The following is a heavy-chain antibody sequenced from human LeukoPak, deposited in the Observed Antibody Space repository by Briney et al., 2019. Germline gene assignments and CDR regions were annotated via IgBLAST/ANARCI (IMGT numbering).Heavy chain of an antibody. CDR2: INPNSGGT. CDR3: ARAQGLTGYSFDY. J-gene: IGHJ4*02. Sequence: ASVKVSCKASGYTFTGYYMHWVRQAPGQGLEWMGWINPNSGGTNYAQKFQGRVTMTRDTSISTAYMELSRLRSDDTAVYHCARAQGLTGYSFDYWGQGTLVTVSS. V-gene: IGHV1-2*02. CDR1: GYTFTGYY. D-gene: IGHD3-9*01.